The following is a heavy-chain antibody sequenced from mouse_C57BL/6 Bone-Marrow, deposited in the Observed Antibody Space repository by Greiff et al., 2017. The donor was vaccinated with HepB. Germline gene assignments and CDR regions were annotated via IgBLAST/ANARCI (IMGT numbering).Heavy chain of an antibody. CDR2: INPSTGGT. CDR3: ARSPILYYYGSPAWFAY. V-gene: IGHV1-42*01. J-gene: IGHJ3*01. D-gene: IGHD1-1*01. CDR1: GYSFTGYY. Sequence: VQLKESGPELVKPGASVKISCKASGYSFTGYYMNWVKQSPEKSLEWIGEINPSTGGTTYNQKFKAKATLTVDKSSSTAYMQLKSLTSEDSAVYYCARSPILYYYGSPAWFAYWGQGTLVTVSA.